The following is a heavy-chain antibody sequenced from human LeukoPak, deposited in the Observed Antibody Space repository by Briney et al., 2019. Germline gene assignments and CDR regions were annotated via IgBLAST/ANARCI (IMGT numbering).Heavy chain of an antibody. CDR2: TSSSDAGT. J-gene: IGHJ4*02. Sequence: GGSLRLSCAAPGFALSSYAMSWVRQAPGKGLEWVSATSSSDAGTYHAESVRGRFTISRDNSKNTLYLQMNSLRADDAAVYYCARAPVTSCRGAFCYPFDYWGQGTLVTVSS. V-gene: IGHV3-23*01. CDR3: ARAPVTSCRGAFCYPFDY. CDR1: GFALSSYA. D-gene: IGHD2-15*01.